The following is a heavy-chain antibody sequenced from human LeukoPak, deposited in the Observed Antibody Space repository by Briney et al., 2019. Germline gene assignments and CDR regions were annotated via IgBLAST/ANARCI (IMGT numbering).Heavy chain of an antibody. D-gene: IGHD1-14*01. CDR2: ISGGGDNT. CDR1: GFTFSSYA. Sequence: GGSLRLSCAASGFTFSSYAMSWVRQAPGKGLKWLSGISGGGDNTYYADSVKGRFTISRDNSKNTVYLQMDSLRADDTALYYCAKGPYNTYMDWFDLWGQGTLVTVSS. V-gene: IGHV3-23*01. J-gene: IGHJ5*02. CDR3: AKGPYNTYMDWFDL.